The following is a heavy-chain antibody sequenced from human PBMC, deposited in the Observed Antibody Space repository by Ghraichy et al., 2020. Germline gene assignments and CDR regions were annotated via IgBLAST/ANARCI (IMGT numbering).Heavy chain of an antibody. D-gene: IGHD6-25*01. CDR1: GFTFTSYT. J-gene: IGHJ4*02. Sequence: GGSLRLSCAASGFTFTSYTIHWVRQAPGKGLEWVSVISSDGSSKYYADSVKGRFTISRDNSKNTVFMQMNSLRPEDTALYYCARSVRYSSAYYDYWGQGTLVTVSS. V-gene: IGHV3-30-3*01. CDR3: ARSVRYSSAYYDY. CDR2: ISSDGSSK.